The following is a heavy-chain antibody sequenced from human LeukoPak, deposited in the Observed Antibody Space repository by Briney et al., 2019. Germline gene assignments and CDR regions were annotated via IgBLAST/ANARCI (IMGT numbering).Heavy chain of an antibody. CDR3: ARDVFRGDGEYAPFGY. D-gene: IGHD4-17*01. CDR2: ISGSKTFI. CDR1: GFTFSAYT. V-gene: IGHV3-21*06. Sequence: TGGSLRLSCAASGFTFSAYTINWVRQAPGKGLEWVSSISGSKTFIYYADSMRGRFTISRDNAKSCVYLQMNSLRAEDTAVYYCARDVFRGDGEYAPFGYWGQGVLVTVSS. J-gene: IGHJ4*02.